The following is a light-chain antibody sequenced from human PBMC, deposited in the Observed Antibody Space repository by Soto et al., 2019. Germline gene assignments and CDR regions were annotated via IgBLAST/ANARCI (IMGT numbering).Light chain of an antibody. V-gene: IGKV1-12*01. CDR1: QDISSW. Sequence: DIQMTQSPSSVSASVGDRVTITCRASQDISSWLARYQQKPGKAPKIMIYAASSLQGGVPERFSGSGSGTEVTLTISSLQPEDFATYYCQQASSFPPTFGQGTRLEIK. J-gene: IGKJ5*01. CDR2: AAS. CDR3: QQASSFPPT.